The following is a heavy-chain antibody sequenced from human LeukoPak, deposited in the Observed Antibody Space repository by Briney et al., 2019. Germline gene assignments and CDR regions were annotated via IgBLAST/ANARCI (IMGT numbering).Heavy chain of an antibody. CDR2: IYYSGST. V-gene: IGHV4-59*08. J-gene: IGHJ6*02. CDR1: GGSISSYY. Sequence: PSETLSLTCTVSGGSISSYYWSWIRQPPGKGLEWIGYIYYSGSTNYNPSLKSRVTISVDTSKNQFSLKLSSVTAADTAVYYCARLSPRGYYYGMDVWGQGTTVTVSS. D-gene: IGHD2/OR15-2a*01. CDR3: ARLSPRGYYYGMDV.